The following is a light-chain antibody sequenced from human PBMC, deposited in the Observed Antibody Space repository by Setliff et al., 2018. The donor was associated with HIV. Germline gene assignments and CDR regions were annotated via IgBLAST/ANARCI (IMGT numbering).Light chain of an antibody. CDR1: SSNIGAGYD. CDR3: QSYDSSLSGSYV. Sequence: QSVLTQPPSVSGAPGQRVTISCTGSSSNIGAGYDVHWYQQLPGTAPKILIYGNSNRPSGVPDRFSGSKSGTSASLAITRLQAEDEADYYCQSYDSSLSGSYVFGTGTKVTVL. CDR2: GNS. V-gene: IGLV1-40*01. J-gene: IGLJ1*01.